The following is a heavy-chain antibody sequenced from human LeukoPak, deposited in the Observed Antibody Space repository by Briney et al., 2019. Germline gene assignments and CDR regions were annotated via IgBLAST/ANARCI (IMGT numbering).Heavy chain of an antibody. Sequence: PSETLSLTCAVSGASVGSGAYYWSWIRQPAGEGLQWIGHVYSTGTTNYNPSLGSRVSISLDTSKKQFSLEMTSVTAADTAVYYCARRLAVTRDYFDPWGQGILVTVSS. V-gene: IGHV4-61*09. J-gene: IGHJ5*02. CDR1: GASVGSGAYY. CDR2: VYSTGTT. CDR3: ARRLAVTRDYFDP. D-gene: IGHD4-17*01.